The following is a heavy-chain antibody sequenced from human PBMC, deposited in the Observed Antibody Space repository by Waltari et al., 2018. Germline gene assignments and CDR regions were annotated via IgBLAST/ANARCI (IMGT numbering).Heavy chain of an antibody. Sequence: QRQLQESGSGLVKPSQTLSLTCAVSGGSISSGGYSWSWIRQPPGKGLEWIGYIYHSGSTYYNPSLKSRVTISVDRSKNQFSLKLSSVTAADTAVYYCARVKIYGGSAFDYWGQGTLVTVSS. V-gene: IGHV4-30-2*01. D-gene: IGHD2-15*01. CDR3: ARVKIYGGSAFDY. CDR2: IYHSGST. J-gene: IGHJ4*02. CDR1: GGSISSGGYS.